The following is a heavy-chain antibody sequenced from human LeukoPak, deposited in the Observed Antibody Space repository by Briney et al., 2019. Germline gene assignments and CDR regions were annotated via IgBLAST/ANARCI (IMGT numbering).Heavy chain of an antibody. CDR3: AKGYDILTGYFDYFDY. J-gene: IGHJ4*02. V-gene: IGHV3-23*01. CDR2: ISGSGGST. Sequence: ETLSLTCAVSGGSISGVNWWTWVRQAPGKGLEWVSAISGSGGSTYYADSVKGRFTISRDNSKNTLYLQMNSLRAEDTAVYYCAKGYDILTGYFDYFDYWGQGALVTVSS. CDR1: GGSISGVN. D-gene: IGHD3-9*01.